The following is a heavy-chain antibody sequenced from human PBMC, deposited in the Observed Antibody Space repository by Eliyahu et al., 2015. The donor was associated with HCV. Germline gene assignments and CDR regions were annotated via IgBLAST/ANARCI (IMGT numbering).Heavy chain of an antibody. D-gene: IGHD4-23*01. CDR3: ARDFFGDNDY. J-gene: IGHJ4*02. CDR2: INHSGTT. CDR1: GGSFSGSY. V-gene: IGHV4-34*01. Sequence: QVQLQQWGAGLLKPSETLSVTCAVYGGSFSGSYWSXIRQPPGKGLEWIGEINHSGTTNYSPSLKXRVTISVDTSKNQFSLKLSSVTAADTAVYYCARDFFGDNDYWGQGALVTVSS.